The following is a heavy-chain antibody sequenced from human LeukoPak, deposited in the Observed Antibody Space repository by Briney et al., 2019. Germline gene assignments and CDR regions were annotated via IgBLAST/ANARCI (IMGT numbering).Heavy chain of an antibody. CDR3: ARGNRGLSPDY. V-gene: IGHV3-48*02. CDR1: GFAFSSYS. D-gene: IGHD1-14*01. Sequence: GGSLRLSCAASGFAFSSYSMNWVRQAPGKGLEWVSYIGTSSSPKYYADSVKGRFTLSRDNDKNSIYLQMDSLRDEDTAVYYCARGNRGLSPDYWGQGTLVTVSS. J-gene: IGHJ4*02. CDR2: IGTSSSPK.